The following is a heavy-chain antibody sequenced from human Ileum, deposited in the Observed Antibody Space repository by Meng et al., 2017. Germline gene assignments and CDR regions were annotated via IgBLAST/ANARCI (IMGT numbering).Heavy chain of an antibody. Sequence: QVQLLESAPGWVEPSGTLSLTCAVSGASTSSGYWWSWVRQPPGKGLEWIGEIHNGGGTNYNPSLKSRVTISVDKSSNQYTLRLTSVTAADTAMYYCARNGAYSADPWGQGTLVTVSS. CDR2: IHNGGGT. V-gene: IGHV4-4*02. J-gene: IGHJ5*02. CDR3: ARNGAYSADP. D-gene: IGHD2-21*01. CDR1: GASTSSGYW.